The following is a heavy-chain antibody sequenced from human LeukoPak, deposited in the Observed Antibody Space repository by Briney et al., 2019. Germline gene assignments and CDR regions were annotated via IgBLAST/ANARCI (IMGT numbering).Heavy chain of an antibody. J-gene: IGHJ4*02. V-gene: IGHV1-2*06. CDR3: ARGARDYYDSSGYYTY. CDR1: GYTFTGYY. CDR2: INPNSGGT. D-gene: IGHD3-22*01. Sequence: ASVKVSCKASGYTFTGYYMHWVRQAPGQGLEWMGRINPNSGGTKYAQKFQGRVTMTRDTSISTAYMELSRLRSDDTAVYYCARGARDYYDSSGYYTYWGQGTLVTVSS.